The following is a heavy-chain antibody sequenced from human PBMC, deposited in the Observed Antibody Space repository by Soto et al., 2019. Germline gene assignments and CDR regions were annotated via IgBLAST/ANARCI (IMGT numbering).Heavy chain of an antibody. CDR3: ARDLYYYSSGYYYH. D-gene: IGHD3-22*01. CDR1: GYSFTRYA. CDR2: IDSGNGNT. Sequence: ASVKVSCKASGYSFTRYAIHWVRQAPGQRLEWMGWIDSGNGNTKYSRNFHGRVIITRDTSANTVYMELNSLRSEDTAVYYCARDLYYYSSGYYYHWGQGTLVTVSS. J-gene: IGHJ4*02. V-gene: IGHV1-3*01.